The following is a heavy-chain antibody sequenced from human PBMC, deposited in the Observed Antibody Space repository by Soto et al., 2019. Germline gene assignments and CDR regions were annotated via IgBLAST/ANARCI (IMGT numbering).Heavy chain of an antibody. CDR1: GFSFSTHG. Sequence: QVQLVESGGGVVQPGRSLRLSCASSGFSFSTHGMQWVRQAPGKGLEWVAIISYDGFIKYSADDVKGRFTISRDNYKNALFMQIDSLRAEDLAVYYCAKDLKASGGHSGTLNYYYGMDVWGQGATVIVSS. V-gene: IGHV3-30*18. CDR2: ISYDGFIK. CDR3: AKDLKASGGHSGTLNYYYGMDV. J-gene: IGHJ6*02. D-gene: IGHD3-10*01.